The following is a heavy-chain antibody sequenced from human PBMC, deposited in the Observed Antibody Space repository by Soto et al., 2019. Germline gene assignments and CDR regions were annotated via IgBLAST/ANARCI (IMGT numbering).Heavy chain of an antibody. V-gene: IGHV3-33*01. D-gene: IGHD3-22*01. J-gene: IGHJ4*02. CDR1: GFILRTYG. CDR2: IWYDGRYE. Sequence: QVQVVESGGGVVQPGRSLRLSCAASGFILRTYGMHWVRQAPGKGLEWVALIWYDGRYEYYADSVKGRFTISRDNSKNMLYLQMNSLRAEDTAVYYCARDFHDNSGLRPNVAGFWGQGTLVAVSS. CDR3: ARDFHDNSGLRPNVAGF.